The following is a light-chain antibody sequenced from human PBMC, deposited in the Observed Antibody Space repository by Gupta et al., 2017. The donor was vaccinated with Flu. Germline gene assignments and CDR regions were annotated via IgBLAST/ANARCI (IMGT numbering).Light chain of an antibody. CDR1: QTIDSH. J-gene: IGKJ2*01. Sequence: GDSVTVTCRASQTIDSHLNWYQQTTGKAPKLLIYDISTVQSGVPSRFSGSGFGTDFSLTISSLQPEDFAIYYCQQSYSLPYTFGRGTNLDIK. CDR3: QQSYSLPYT. CDR2: DIS. V-gene: IGKV1-39*01.